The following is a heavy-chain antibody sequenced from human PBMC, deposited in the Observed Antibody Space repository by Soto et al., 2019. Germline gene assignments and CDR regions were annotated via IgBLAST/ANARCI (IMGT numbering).Heavy chain of an antibody. Sequence: PGGSLRLSCAASGFTFSNYWMSWVRQAPGKGLEWVANIKPDGSEKWYVDSVKGRFTISRDNAKNSLYLQMNSLRANDTAVYYCARGDYYDSSGPFSDAFDIWGQGTMVT. D-gene: IGHD3-22*01. CDR2: IKPDGSEK. V-gene: IGHV3-7*04. CDR3: ARGDYYDSSGPFSDAFDI. J-gene: IGHJ3*02. CDR1: GFTFSNYW.